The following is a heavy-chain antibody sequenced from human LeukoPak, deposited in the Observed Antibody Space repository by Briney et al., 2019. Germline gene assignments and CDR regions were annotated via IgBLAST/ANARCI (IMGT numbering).Heavy chain of an antibody. CDR2: IYPGDSDT. D-gene: IGHD3-3*01. Sequence: GESLQISCKGSGYSFTSYWIGWVRQMPGKGLEWMGIIYPGDSDTRYSPSFQGQVTISADKSISTAYLQWSSLKASDTAMYYCARTSQYYDFWSGYLDYFDYWGQGTLVTVSS. CDR3: ARTSQYYDFWSGYLDYFDY. CDR1: GYSFTSYW. V-gene: IGHV5-51*01. J-gene: IGHJ4*02.